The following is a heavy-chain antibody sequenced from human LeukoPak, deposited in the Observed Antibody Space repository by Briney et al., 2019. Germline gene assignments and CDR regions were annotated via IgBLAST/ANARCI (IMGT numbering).Heavy chain of an antibody. V-gene: IGHV4-59*08. CDR1: GGSISSYY. J-gene: IGHJ4*02. Sequence: SETLSLTCTVSGGSISSYYWSWIRQPPGKGLEWIGYIYYSGSTNYNPSLKSRVTISVDTSKNQFSLKLSSVTAADTAVYYCARHAPPAVVTPFDYWGQGTLVTVFS. D-gene: IGHD4-23*01. CDR3: ARHAPPAVVTPFDY. CDR2: IYYSGST.